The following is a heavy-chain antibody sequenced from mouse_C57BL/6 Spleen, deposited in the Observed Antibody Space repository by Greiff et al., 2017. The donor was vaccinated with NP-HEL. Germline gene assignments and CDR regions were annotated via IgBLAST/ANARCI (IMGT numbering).Heavy chain of an antibody. D-gene: IGHD2-2*01. V-gene: IGHV1-15*01. CDR3: TRWLPLVDV. Sequence: QVQLKQSGAELVRPGASVTLSCKASGYTFTDYEMHWVQQTPVHGLEWIGAIDPETGGTAYNQKFKGKAILTADKSSSTAYMELRSLTSEDSAVYYCTRWLPLVDVGGTGTTVTVSS. CDR2: IDPETGGT. J-gene: IGHJ1*03. CDR1: GYTFTDYE.